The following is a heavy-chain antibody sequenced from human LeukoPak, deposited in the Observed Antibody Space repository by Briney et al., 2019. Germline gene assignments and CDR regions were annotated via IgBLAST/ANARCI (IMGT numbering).Heavy chain of an antibody. J-gene: IGHJ1*01. CDR2: IKQDGSGK. CDR3: ARAYYDSSGPQH. Sequence: GGSLRLSCAVSGFTFSSYWMSWVRQAPGKGLEWVANIKQDGSGKYYVDSVEGRFTVSRDNAKNSLYLQMNSLKAEDTALYYCARAYYDSSGPQHWGQGTLVTVSS. V-gene: IGHV3-7*01. D-gene: IGHD3-22*01. CDR1: GFTFSSYW.